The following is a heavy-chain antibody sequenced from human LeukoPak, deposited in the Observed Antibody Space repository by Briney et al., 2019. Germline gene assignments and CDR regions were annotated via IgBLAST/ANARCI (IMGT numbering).Heavy chain of an antibody. CDR2: IFGSGGSP. Sequence: GGSLRLSCEASGFTFGSHAMYWVRQAPGKGLEWVAGIFGSGGSPHYADPVKGRFTISRDNSRNTVYLQINSPRAEDTAVYYCGKTTVGYSSGQKPAWPVDYWGQGTLVTVSS. CDR1: GFTFGSHA. V-gene: IGHV3-23*01. D-gene: IGHD5-18*01. CDR3: GKTTVGYSSGQKPAWPVDY. J-gene: IGHJ4*02.